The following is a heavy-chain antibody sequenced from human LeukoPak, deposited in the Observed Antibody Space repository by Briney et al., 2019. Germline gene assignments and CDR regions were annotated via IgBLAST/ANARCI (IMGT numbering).Heavy chain of an antibody. V-gene: IGHV3-23*01. CDR1: GFTFSSYG. J-gene: IGHJ4*02. Sequence: GGSLRLSCAASGFTFSSYGMSWVRQAPGKGLEWVSAISGSGGSTYYADSVKGRFTISRDNSKNTLYLQINSLRAEDTAVYYCAKDFGSSWDYWGQGTLVTVSS. D-gene: IGHD6-13*01. CDR3: AKDFGSSWDY. CDR2: ISGSGGST.